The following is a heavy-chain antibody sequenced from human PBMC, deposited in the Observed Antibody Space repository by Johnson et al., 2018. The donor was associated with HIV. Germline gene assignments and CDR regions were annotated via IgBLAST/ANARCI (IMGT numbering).Heavy chain of an antibody. V-gene: IGHV3-30*02. CDR2: IRYDGGTK. J-gene: IGHJ3*02. Sequence: QVRLVESGGGVVHPGGSLRLSCAASGFTFNTYGMHWVRQAPGKGLEWVAFIRYDGGTKYYADSLKGRFTISRDNSKNTLYLQMNILRAEDTAVYFCATAARLFDAFDIWGQGTMVTVSS. D-gene: IGHD6-6*01. CDR3: ATAARLFDAFDI. CDR1: GFTFNTYG.